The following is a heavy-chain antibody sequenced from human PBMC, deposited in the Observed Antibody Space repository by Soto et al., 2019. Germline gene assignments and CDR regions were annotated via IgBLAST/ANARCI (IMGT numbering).Heavy chain of an antibody. J-gene: IGHJ2*01. CDR2: IWYDGSNK. V-gene: IGHV3-33*01. Sequence: QVQLVESGGGVVQPGRSLRLSCAASGFTFSSYGMHWVRQAPGKGLEWVAVIWYDGSNKYYADSVKGRFTISRDNSKNTLYLQMNSLRAEDTAVYYCARGELGADHWYFDLWGRGTLVTVYS. CDR1: GFTFSSYG. D-gene: IGHD1-26*01. CDR3: ARGELGADHWYFDL.